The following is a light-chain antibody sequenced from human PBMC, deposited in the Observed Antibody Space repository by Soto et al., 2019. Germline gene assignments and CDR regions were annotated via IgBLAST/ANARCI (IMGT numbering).Light chain of an antibody. J-gene: IGLJ1*01. CDR2: GVT. CDR3: SSFTTSYSYV. Sequence: QSALTQPASVSGSPGQSITISCTGSGSDIGAYNYVSWYQQHPGKAPKLLIHGVTRRLSGVSSRFSASKSAYTASLTISGLQAEDEANYNCSSFTTSYSYVFGPGTQQTV. V-gene: IGLV2-14*01. CDR1: GSDIGAYNY.